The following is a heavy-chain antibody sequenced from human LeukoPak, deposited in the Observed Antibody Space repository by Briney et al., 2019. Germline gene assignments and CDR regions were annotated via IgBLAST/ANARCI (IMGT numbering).Heavy chain of an antibody. CDR1: GFTFSSYW. V-gene: IGHV3-74*01. D-gene: IGHD3-3*01. J-gene: IGHJ4*02. Sequence: GGSLRLSCAASGFTFSSYWMHWVRQAPGKGPVWVSRVDVHGQGTAYADSVKGRFTISRNNAKNTLSLQMNSLSAEDTAVYYCQRSNYDRTIFYSHLTLGGKETLLTVS. CDR3: QRSNYDRTIFYSHLTL. CDR2: VDVHGQGT.